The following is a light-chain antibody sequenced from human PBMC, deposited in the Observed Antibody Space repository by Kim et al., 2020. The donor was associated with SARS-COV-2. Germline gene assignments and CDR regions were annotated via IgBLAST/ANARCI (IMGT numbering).Light chain of an antibody. J-gene: IGKJ5*01. CDR3: QQNYSTPLT. Sequence: DIQMTQSPSSLSASVGDRVTITCRSSQSIRSYLNWYQQKPGKAPKLLIYAASSLQSGVPSRFSGSGSGTDFTLTISSLQPEDFATYYCQQNYSTPLTFGQGTRLEIK. CDR1: QSIRSY. CDR2: AAS. V-gene: IGKV1-39*01.